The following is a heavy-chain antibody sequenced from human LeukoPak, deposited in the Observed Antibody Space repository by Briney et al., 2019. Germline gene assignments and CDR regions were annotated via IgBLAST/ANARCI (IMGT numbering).Heavy chain of an antibody. CDR3: ARVGGTNYYYYGMDV. CDR2: IYDSGST. V-gene: IGHV4-59*01. D-gene: IGHD1-1*01. Sequence: PSETLSLTCTLSGGSTSSFYWSWIRQPPGKGLESIGYIYDSGSTNYKPSLKSRVTISVDTSKNQFSLKLSSVTAADTAVYYCARVGGTNYYYYGMDVWGQGTTVTVSS. J-gene: IGHJ6*02. CDR1: GGSTSSFY.